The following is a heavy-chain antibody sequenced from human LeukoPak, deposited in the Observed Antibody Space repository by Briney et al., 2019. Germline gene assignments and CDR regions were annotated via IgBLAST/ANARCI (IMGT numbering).Heavy chain of an antibody. V-gene: IGHV3-53*01. CDR2: IYSDYRGGST. CDR3: ARGTVTAPDY. CDR1: GFSVSSNY. Sequence: GGSLRLSCAASGFSVSSNYMTWVRQAPGKGLGGVSIIYSDYRGGSTYYADSVKGRFTISRDNSKNMLYLQMNSLRAEDTAVYSCARGTVTAPDYWGQGTLVTVSS. D-gene: IGHD4-17*01. J-gene: IGHJ4*02.